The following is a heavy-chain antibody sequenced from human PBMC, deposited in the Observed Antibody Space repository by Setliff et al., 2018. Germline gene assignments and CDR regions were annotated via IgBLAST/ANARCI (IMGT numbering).Heavy chain of an antibody. CDR2: IRYDGSNK. Sequence: LRLSCAASGFTFSSYGMHWVRQAPGKGLEWVAFIRYDGSNKYYADSVKGRFTISRDNSKNTLYLQMNSLRAEDTAVYYCAKVAHGGRPLNYYDSSGYYPDAFDIWGQGTMVTVSS. V-gene: IGHV3-30*02. J-gene: IGHJ3*02. D-gene: IGHD3-22*01. CDR3: AKVAHGGRPLNYYDSSGYYPDAFDI. CDR1: GFTFSSYG.